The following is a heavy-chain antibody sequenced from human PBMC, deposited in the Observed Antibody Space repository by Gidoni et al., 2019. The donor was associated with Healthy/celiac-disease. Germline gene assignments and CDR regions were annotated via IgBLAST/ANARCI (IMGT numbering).Heavy chain of an antibody. CDR2: IYYSGST. J-gene: IGHJ2*01. V-gene: IGHV4-59*01. CDR3: ARDPRYYDFWSGSKAVNWYFDL. CDR1: GGSISSYY. Sequence: QVQLQESGPGLVKPSETLSLTCTVSGGSISSYYCSWIRQPPGKGLAWIGYIYYSGSTNYNPSLKSRVTISVDTSKTQFSLKLSSVTAADTAVYYCARDPRYYDFWSGSKAVNWYFDLWGRGTLVTVSS. D-gene: IGHD3-3*01.